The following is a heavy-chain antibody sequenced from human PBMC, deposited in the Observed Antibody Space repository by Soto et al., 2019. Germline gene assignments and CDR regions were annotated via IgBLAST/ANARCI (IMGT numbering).Heavy chain of an antibody. CDR2: MNPNSGNT. D-gene: IGHD3-3*01. CDR1: GYTFTSYD. CDR3: ARGEGGGYYLDDYYYYMDV. V-gene: IGHV1-8*01. J-gene: IGHJ6*03. Sequence: QVQLVQSGAEVKKPGASVKVSCKASGYTFTSYDINWVRQATGQGLEWMGWMNPNSGNTGYAQKFQGRVTMTRNTSISTAYMELSSLRSEDTAVYYCARGEGGGYYLDDYYYYMDVWGKGTTVTVSS.